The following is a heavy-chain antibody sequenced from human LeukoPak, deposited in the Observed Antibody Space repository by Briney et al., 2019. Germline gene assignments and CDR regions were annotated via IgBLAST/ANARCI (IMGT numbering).Heavy chain of an antibody. J-gene: IGHJ4*02. CDR2: IYYSGST. CDR1: GGSISSGGYY. V-gene: IGHV4-31*03. Sequence: SQTLSLTCTVSGGSISSGGYYWSWIRQHPGKGLEWIGYIYYSGSTYYNPSLKSRVTISVDTSKNQFSLKLSSVTAADTAVYYCARGTAHSSGLLPEPYYFDYWGQGTLVTVSS. D-gene: IGHD6-19*01. CDR3: ARGTAHSSGLLPEPYYFDY.